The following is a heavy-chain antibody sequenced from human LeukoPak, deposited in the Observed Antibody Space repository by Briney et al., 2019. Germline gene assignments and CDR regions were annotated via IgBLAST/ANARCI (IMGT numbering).Heavy chain of an antibody. CDR3: SKATPPRDGSNPDY. V-gene: IGHV3-21*01. CDR2: ISSSSSYI. Sequence: KSGGSLRLSCAASGFTFSSYSMNWVRQAPGKGLEWVSSISSSSSYIYYADSVKGRFTISRDNAKNSLYLQMNSLRAEDTALYYCSKATPPRDGSNPDYWGQGTLVTVSS. D-gene: IGHD5-24*01. CDR1: GFTFSSYS. J-gene: IGHJ4*02.